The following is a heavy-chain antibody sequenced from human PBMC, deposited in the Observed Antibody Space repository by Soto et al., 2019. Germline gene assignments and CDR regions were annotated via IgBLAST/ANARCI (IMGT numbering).Heavy chain of an antibody. D-gene: IGHD3-22*01. V-gene: IGHV1-69*06. J-gene: IGHJ4*02. CDR1: GGTFSSYA. Sequence: QVQLVQSGAEVKKPGSSVKVSCKASGGTFSSYAISWVRQAPGQGLEWMGGIIPIFGTANYAQKFQGRVTITADKSTSTAYRELSSLRSEDTAVYYCARAGGYDSSGYLKTPLGYWGQGTLVTVSS. CDR2: IIPIFGTA. CDR3: ARAGGYDSSGYLKTPLGY.